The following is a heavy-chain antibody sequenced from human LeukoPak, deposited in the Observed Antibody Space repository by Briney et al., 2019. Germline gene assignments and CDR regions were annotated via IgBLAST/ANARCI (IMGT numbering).Heavy chain of an antibody. CDR2: IITDGSST. J-gene: IGHJ6*02. Sequence: GGSLRLSCAASGFTFSRYWMHWVRQAPGKGLVWVSRIITDGSSTSYADSVKGRFTIFRDNAKNTLYLQMNSLRAEDTAVYYCARDVNYGVDVWGQGTTVSVSS. V-gene: IGHV3-74*01. CDR3: ARDVNYGVDV. CDR1: GFTFSRYW.